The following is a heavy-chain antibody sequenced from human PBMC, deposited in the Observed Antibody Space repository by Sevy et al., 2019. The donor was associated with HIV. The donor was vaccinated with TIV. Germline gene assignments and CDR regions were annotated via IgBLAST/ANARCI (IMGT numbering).Heavy chain of an antibody. J-gene: IGHJ6*02. CDR3: ARDLNDLWSGYLYGMDV. CDR2: IKQDGSEK. CDR1: GFTFSSYW. Sequence: GGSLRLSCAASGFTFSSYWMSWVRQAPGKGLEWVANIKQDGSEKYYVDSVKGRFTISRDNAKNSLYLQMNSLRAEDTAVYYCARDLNDLWSGYLYGMDVWGQGTTVTVSS. V-gene: IGHV3-7*01. D-gene: IGHD3-3*01.